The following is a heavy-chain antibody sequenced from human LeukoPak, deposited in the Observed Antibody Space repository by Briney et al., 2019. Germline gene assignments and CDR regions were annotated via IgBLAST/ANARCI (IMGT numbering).Heavy chain of an antibody. CDR2: ISWDGGST. CDR1: GFTFDDYT. Sequence: GGSLRLSCAASGFTFDDYTMHWVRHAPGKGLEWVSLISWDGGSTYYADSVKGRFTISRDNSKNSLYLQMNSLRTEETALYYCAKSAAGRGVVGYYYYYMDVWGKGTTVTVSS. V-gene: IGHV3-43*01. CDR3: AKSAAGRGVVGYYYYYMDV. D-gene: IGHD6-13*01. J-gene: IGHJ6*03.